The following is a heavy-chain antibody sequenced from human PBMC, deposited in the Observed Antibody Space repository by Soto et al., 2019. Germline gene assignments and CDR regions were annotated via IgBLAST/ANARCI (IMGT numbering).Heavy chain of an antibody. CDR3: AYYDSSGYYHEDY. CDR2: INHSGST. D-gene: IGHD3-22*01. V-gene: IGHV4-34*01. Sequence: PSETLSLTCAVSGGSFSGYYWSWIRQPPGKGLEWIGEINHSGSTNYNPSLKSRVTISVDTSKNQFSLKLSSVTAADTAVYYCAYYDSSGYYHEDYWGQGTLVTVSS. CDR1: GGSFSGYY. J-gene: IGHJ4*02.